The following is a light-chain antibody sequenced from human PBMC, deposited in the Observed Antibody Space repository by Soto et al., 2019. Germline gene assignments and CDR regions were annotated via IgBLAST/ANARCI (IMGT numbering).Light chain of an antibody. CDR2: DAS. Sequence: DIQMTQSPSTLSASVGDRVTITCRASQSISNWLAWYHQKPGKAPKLLIYDASTLETGVPSRFSGSGSGTEFTLTSTSLQPDDFATYYCQQYSSYLYSFGQGTKLEIK. J-gene: IGKJ2*01. V-gene: IGKV1-5*01. CDR3: QQYSSYLYS. CDR1: QSISNW.